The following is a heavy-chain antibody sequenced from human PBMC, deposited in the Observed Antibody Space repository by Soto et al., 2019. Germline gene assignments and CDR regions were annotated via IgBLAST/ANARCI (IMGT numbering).Heavy chain of an antibody. CDR2: IIPIFGTA. CDR1: GGTFSSYA. V-gene: IGHV1-69*13. CDR3: ARGVRVLVQAAQWGNWLDP. Sequence: ASVKVSCKASGGTFSSYAISWVRQAPGQGLEWMGGIIPIFGTANYAQKFQGRVTITADESTSTAYMELSSLRSEDTAVYYCARGVRVLVQAAQWGNWLDPWGRGTLVTVSS. D-gene: IGHD2-2*01. J-gene: IGHJ5*02.